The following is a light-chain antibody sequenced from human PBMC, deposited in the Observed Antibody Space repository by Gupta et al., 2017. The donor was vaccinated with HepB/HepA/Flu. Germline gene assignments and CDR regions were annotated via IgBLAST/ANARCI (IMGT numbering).Light chain of an antibody. V-gene: IGKV2-28*01. Sequence: DIVMTQSPLSLPVIPGESASISCRSSESRLHSDGNNYLDWYLQKPGQSPQLLMYVASQRESGVPDRFSGRGSGTDFTLKISNVEAEDVGVYYCKQTLKTPLTFGGGTKVDI. CDR2: VAS. CDR3: KQTLKTPLT. CDR1: ESRLHSDGNNY. J-gene: IGKJ4*01.